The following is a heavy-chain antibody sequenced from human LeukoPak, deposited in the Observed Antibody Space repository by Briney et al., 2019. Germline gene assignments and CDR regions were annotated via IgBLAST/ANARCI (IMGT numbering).Heavy chain of an antibody. CDR1: GFTFSTYN. D-gene: IGHD3-9*01. Sequence: GGSLRLSCAASGFTFSTYNMNWVRQAPGKGLEWVSSITSGGTYTYYADSVKGRFTTYRDNAKNSLSLQLSSLRAEDTAVYYCARGHYDILTASYKWTPDYWGQGILVTVSS. J-gene: IGHJ4*02. CDR2: ITSGGTYT. CDR3: ARGHYDILTASYKWTPDY. V-gene: IGHV3-21*06.